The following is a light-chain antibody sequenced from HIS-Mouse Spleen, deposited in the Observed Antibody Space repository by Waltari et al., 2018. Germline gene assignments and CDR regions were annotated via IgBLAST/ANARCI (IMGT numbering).Light chain of an antibody. CDR2: DVS. CDR3: CSYAGSYTFDVV. Sequence: QSALTQPRSVSGSPGQSVTISCTGTSSHGGGYNYVSWYQQHPGKAPKLMIYDVSKRPSGVPDRFSGSKSGNTASLTISGLQAEDEADYYCCSYAGSYTFDVVFGGGTKLTVL. V-gene: IGLV2-11*01. J-gene: IGLJ2*01. CDR1: SSHGGGYNY.